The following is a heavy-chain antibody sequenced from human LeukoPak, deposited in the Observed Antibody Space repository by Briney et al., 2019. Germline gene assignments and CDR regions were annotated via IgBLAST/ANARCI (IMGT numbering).Heavy chain of an antibody. J-gene: IGHJ4*02. CDR2: IGTAGDT. Sequence: GSLRLSCAASGFTFKSYDMHWVRQAAGEGLEWVSAIGTAGDTYYPGSVKGRFTISRENAKNSLYLQMNSLRAGDTAVYYYARGGRGSSWFDNWGQGTLVTVSS. CDR1: GFTFKSYD. D-gene: IGHD6-13*01. V-gene: IGHV3-13*01. CDR3: ARGGRGSSWFDN.